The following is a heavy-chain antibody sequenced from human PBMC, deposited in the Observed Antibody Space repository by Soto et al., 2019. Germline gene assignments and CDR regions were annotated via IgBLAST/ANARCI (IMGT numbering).Heavy chain of an antibody. V-gene: IGHV3-48*01. Sequence: GESLKISCAASGFTFSSYSMNWVRQAPGKGLEWVSYISSSSSTIYYADSVKGRFTISRDNAKNSLYLQMNSLRAEDTAVYYCARDPASDYGDAQRRAFDIWGQGTMVTVSS. J-gene: IGHJ3*02. CDR1: GFTFSSYS. D-gene: IGHD4-17*01. CDR3: ARDPASDYGDAQRRAFDI. CDR2: ISSSSSTI.